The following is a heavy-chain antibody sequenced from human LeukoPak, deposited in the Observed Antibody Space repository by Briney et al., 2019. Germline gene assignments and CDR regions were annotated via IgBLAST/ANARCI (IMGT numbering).Heavy chain of an antibody. D-gene: IGHD3-16*01. V-gene: IGHV3-23*01. CDR1: GFTFSSYA. CDR3: AMGRVWHFDY. CDR2: ISGSGGST. J-gene: IGHJ4*02. Sequence: PGGSLRLSCAASGFTFSSYAMSWVRQAPGKGLEWVSAISGSGGSTYYADSVKGRFTISRDNSKKTLYLQMNSLRAEGTAVYYCAMGRVWHFDYWGQGTLVTVSS.